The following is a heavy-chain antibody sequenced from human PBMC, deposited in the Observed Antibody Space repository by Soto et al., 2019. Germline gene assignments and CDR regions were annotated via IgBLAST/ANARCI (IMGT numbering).Heavy chain of an antibody. CDR2: ISSSSSDT. V-gene: IGHV3-11*05. J-gene: IGHJ3*02. Sequence: QVQLVESGGGLVKPGGSLRLSCAASGFTVRDYYMSWIRQAPGKGLEWVSYISSSSSDTNYADSVKGRFTIARDNTMNSLFLQMKSLRGEDTAVYYCARVRDGYNPEGFDIWGQGTRVTVSS. CDR1: GFTVRDYY. D-gene: IGHD5-12*01. CDR3: ARVRDGYNPEGFDI.